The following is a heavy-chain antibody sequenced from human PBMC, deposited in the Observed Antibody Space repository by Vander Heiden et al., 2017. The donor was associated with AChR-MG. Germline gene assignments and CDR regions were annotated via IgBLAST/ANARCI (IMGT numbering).Heavy chain of an antibody. CDR3: ARSPGGITMPPRI. D-gene: IGHD3-10*01. CDR1: GSPFSSYA. J-gene: IGHJ4*02. Sequence: QVQLVASGGGVVQPGRSLRLSCAASGSPFSSYAMHWVRQAPGKGLEWVAVISYDGSNKYYADSVKGRFTISRDNSKNTLYLQMNSLRAEDTAVYYCARSPGGITMPPRIRGQGTLVTVSS. CDR2: ISYDGSNK. V-gene: IGHV3-30-3*01.